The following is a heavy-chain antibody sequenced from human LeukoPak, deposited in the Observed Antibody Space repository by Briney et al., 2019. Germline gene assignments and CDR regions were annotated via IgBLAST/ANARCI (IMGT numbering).Heavy chain of an antibody. CDR2: IYHSGST. Sequence: SQTLSLTCAVSGVSISSGGYSWSWIRQPPGKGLEWIGYIYHSGSTYYNPSLKSRVTISVDRSKNQFSLKQSSVTAADTAVYYCARAGDNLGLGYFDYWGQGTLVTVSS. CDR3: ARAGDNLGLGYFDY. J-gene: IGHJ4*02. CDR1: GVSISSGGYS. D-gene: IGHD4-17*01. V-gene: IGHV4-30-2*01.